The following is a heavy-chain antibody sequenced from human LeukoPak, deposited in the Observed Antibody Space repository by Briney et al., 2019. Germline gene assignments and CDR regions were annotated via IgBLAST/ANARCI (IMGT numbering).Heavy chain of an antibody. J-gene: IGHJ3*02. CDR1: GYTFTGYY. V-gene: IGHV1-2*02. CDR2: INPNSGGT. D-gene: IGHD3-3*01. Sequence: GASVKVSCKASGYTFTGYYMHWVRQAPGQGLGWMGWINPNSGGTNYAQKFQGRVTMTRDTSISTAYMELSRLRSDDTAVYYCARLPKTYYDFWSGYPHSDAFDIWGQGTMVTVSS. CDR3: ARLPKTYYDFWSGYPHSDAFDI.